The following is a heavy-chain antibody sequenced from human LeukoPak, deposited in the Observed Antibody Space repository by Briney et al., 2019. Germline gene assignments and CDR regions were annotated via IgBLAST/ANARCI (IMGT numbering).Heavy chain of an antibody. CDR3: ATSLLRRPYYYGMDV. J-gene: IGHJ6*02. CDR2: ISSSSSYI. Sequence: GGSLRLSCAASGLTFSSYSMNWVRQAPGKGLEWVSSISSSSSYIYYADSVKGRFTISRDNAKNSLYLQMNSLRAEDTAVYCCATSLLRRPYYYGMDVWGQGTTVTVSS. CDR1: GLTFSSYS. V-gene: IGHV3-21*01. D-gene: IGHD3-22*01.